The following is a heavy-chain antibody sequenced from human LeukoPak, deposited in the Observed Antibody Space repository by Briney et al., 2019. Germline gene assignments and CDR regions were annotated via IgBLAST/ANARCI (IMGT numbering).Heavy chain of an antibody. Sequence: SVKVSCKASGGTFSSYAISWVRQAPGQGLEWMGGIIPIFGTANYAQKFQGRVTITADDSTSTAYMELSSLRSEDTAVYYCARNKAATTVVIGGPGYYFDYWGQGTLVTVSS. J-gene: IGHJ4*02. V-gene: IGHV1-69*13. CDR3: ARNKAATTVVIGGPGYYFDY. D-gene: IGHD4-23*01. CDR2: IIPIFGTA. CDR1: GGTFSSYA.